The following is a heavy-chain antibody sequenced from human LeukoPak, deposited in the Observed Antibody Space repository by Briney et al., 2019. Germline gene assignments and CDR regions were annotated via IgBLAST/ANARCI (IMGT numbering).Heavy chain of an antibody. CDR1: GYTCTSYG. V-gene: IGHV1-18*04. CDR3: ARDPQQMLVVPGVYFDY. Sequence: ASVKVSCKASGYTCTSYGISWARQAPGQGLEWMGWIGAYYGNTNYAQKLQGRVTMTTDTSTSTAYMELRSLRSDDTAVYYCARDPQQMLVVPGVYFDYWGQGTLVTVSS. J-gene: IGHJ4*02. CDR2: IGAYYGNT. D-gene: IGHD2-2*01.